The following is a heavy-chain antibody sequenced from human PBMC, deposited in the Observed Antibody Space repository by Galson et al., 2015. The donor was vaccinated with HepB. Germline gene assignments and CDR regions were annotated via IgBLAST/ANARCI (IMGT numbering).Heavy chain of an antibody. Sequence: SETLSLTCTVSGGSISSSSYYWGWIRQPPGKGLEWIGSIYYTGSTYYNPSLKSRVTISVDTSKNQFSLKLSSVTAADTAVYYCAARSDIVTAPAVPWGQGTLVTVSS. CDR1: GGSISSSSYY. CDR2: IYYTGST. J-gene: IGHJ4*02. D-gene: IGHD2-2*01. V-gene: IGHV4-39*07. CDR3: AARSDIVTAPAVP.